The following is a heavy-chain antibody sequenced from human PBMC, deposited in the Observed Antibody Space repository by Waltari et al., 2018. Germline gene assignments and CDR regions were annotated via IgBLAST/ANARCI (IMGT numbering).Heavy chain of an antibody. D-gene: IGHD4-17*01. V-gene: IGHV1-69*01. CDR2: IIPMFNNP. CDR1: GDVFENYA. CDR3: ARGSKFGDYGDLDY. Sequence: VQLVQSGAAVKKPGSSVRVSCKTSGDVFENYAISWVRQAPGKGLEWMGGIIPMFNNPNYAQRFEGTVTITADESTSTGYMELTGLTSEDTAIYYCARGSKFGDYGDLDYWGQGTLVTVS. J-gene: IGHJ4*02.